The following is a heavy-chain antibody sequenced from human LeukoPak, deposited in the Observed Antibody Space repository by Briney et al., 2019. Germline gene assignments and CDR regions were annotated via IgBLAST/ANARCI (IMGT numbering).Heavy chain of an antibody. V-gene: IGHV1-18*01. J-gene: IGHJ1*01. Sequence: ASVTVSCKASGYTFTSYGISWVRQAPGQGLEWMGWISAYNGNTDYAQKLQGRVTMTTDTSTSTAYMELRGLRSDDTAVYYCARDKAARAVYFQHWGQGTLVTVSS. CDR2: ISAYNGNT. CDR1: GYTFTSYG. CDR3: ARDKAARAVYFQH.